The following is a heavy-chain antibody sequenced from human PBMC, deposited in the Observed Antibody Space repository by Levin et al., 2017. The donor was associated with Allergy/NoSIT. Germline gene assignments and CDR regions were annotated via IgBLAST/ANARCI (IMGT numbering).Heavy chain of an antibody. D-gene: IGHD6-25*01. Sequence: PGGSLRLSCAASGFTFNNYAMTWVRQAPGKGLEWVSSVSDSGVSTYYADSVKGRFIISRDNSKNTLFLQMNSLRVDDTAVYYCASTPGIAANAFIVQWGRGTLVTVSS. V-gene: IGHV3-23*01. CDR2: VSDSGVST. CDR3: ASTPGIAANAFIVQ. CDR1: GFTFNNYA. J-gene: IGHJ4*02.